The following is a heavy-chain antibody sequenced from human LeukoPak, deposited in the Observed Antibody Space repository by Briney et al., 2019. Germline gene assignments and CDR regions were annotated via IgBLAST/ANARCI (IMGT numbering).Heavy chain of an antibody. D-gene: IGHD4-23*01. V-gene: IGHV3-23*01. Sequence: GGSLRLSCAASGFTFSTYGMSWVRQAPGKGLEGVSAITTSGGSTYYADSVKGRFTISRDNSKNTLYLQMNSLRADDTAVYYCAKRSDYGGNWNHFDYWGQGTLVTVSS. CDR1: GFTFSTYG. J-gene: IGHJ4*02. CDR2: ITTSGGST. CDR3: AKRSDYGGNWNHFDY.